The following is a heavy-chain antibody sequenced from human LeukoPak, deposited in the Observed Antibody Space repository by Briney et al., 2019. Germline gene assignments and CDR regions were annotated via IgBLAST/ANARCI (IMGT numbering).Heavy chain of an antibody. CDR3: ARHGSSGYYSYYYGMDV. Sequence: PSETLSLTCTVSGGSISSYYWSWIRQPPGKGLEWIGYIFYSGSTNYNPSLKSRVTISVDTSKNQFSLKLSSVTAADTAVYYCARHGSSGYYSYYYGMDVWGQGTTVTVSS. J-gene: IGHJ6*02. CDR2: IFYSGST. D-gene: IGHD3-22*01. V-gene: IGHV4-59*08. CDR1: GGSISSYY.